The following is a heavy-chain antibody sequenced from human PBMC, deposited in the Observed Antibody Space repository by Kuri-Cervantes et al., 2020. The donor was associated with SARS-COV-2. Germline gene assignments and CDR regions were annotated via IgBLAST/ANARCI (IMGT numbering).Heavy chain of an antibody. J-gene: IGHJ4*02. D-gene: IGHD6-13*01. CDR1: GYTFTSYG. Sequence: AAVTVSCKASGYTFTSYGIGWVRQAPGQGLEWVGWISTYYGYTDYAQSFQDRVTMTTETSTSTAYMELKSLRSDDTAVYYFARGYGSMSSFDYWGQGTLVTVSS. CDR2: ISTYYGYT. CDR3: ARGYGSMSSFDY. V-gene: IGHV1-18*01.